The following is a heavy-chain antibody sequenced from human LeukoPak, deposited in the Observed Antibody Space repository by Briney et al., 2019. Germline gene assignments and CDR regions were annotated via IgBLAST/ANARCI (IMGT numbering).Heavy chain of an antibody. J-gene: IGHJ4*02. CDR1: GFTFSSYA. CDR3: AKKPPYCSSTSCSYFDY. Sequence: PGGSLRLSCAASGFTFSSYAMSWVRQAPGKGLEWVSAISGSGGSTYYADSVKGRFTISRDNSKNTLYLQMNSLRAEDTAVYYCAKKPPYCSSTSCSYFDYWGQGTLVTVSS. CDR2: ISGSGGST. V-gene: IGHV3-23*01. D-gene: IGHD2-2*01.